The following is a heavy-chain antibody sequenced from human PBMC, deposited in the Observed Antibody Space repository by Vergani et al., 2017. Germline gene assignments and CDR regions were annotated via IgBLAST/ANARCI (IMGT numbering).Heavy chain of an antibody. V-gene: IGHV3-30*02. Sequence: QVQLVESGGGVVQRGGSLRLPCATSGYTLSNYDMQWIRQGPGKGLEFVAFIQFDGSNQYYADSVKGRFTLSRDFSKNTLYLQRNRLRTDDTATYYCAKHFRGWGIDYWGQGTQVIVS. CDR2: IQFDGSNQ. D-gene: IGHD3-16*01. CDR3: AKHFRGWGIDY. CDR1: GYTLSNYD. J-gene: IGHJ4*02.